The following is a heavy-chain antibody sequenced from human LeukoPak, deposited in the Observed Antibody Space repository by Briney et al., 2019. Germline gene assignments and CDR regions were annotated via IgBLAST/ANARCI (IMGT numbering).Heavy chain of an antibody. Sequence: SSETLSLTCTVSGGSITSTSFYWGWIRQSPGKGLEWIGTIYHTGRTYDNPSLKSRVTISVDTSENQFSLKLNSVTAADTAIYYCVRHFGYTSAWDLHYYDIDVWGQGTTVTISS. CDR2: IYHTGRT. CDR1: GGSITSTSFY. V-gene: IGHV4-39*01. CDR3: VRHFGYTSAWDLHYYDIDV. D-gene: IGHD6-19*01. J-gene: IGHJ6*02.